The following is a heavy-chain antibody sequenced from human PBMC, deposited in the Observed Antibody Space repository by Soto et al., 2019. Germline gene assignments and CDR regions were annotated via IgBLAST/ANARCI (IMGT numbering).Heavy chain of an antibody. CDR3: ARGITSQSSWFDP. CDR2: IYYTGNT. D-gene: IGHD3-10*01. J-gene: IGHJ5*02. Sequence: QVQLQESGPGLVKPSQTLSLTCTVSGDSIRSGGYYWSWIRQHPGKGLEWIGYIYYTGNTYYNPSLKSRLTISLDPSKNQFSLNLRSVTAADTAVYYCARGITSQSSWFDPWGQGTLVTVSS. CDR1: GDSIRSGGYY. V-gene: IGHV4-31*03.